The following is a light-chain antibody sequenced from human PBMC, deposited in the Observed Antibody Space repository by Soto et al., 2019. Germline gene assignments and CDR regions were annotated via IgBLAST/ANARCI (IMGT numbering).Light chain of an antibody. V-gene: IGLV2-14*01. Sequence: QSALSQPASVSGSAGQSIRISCTVSSRDGGGYDFVSWYQGHPGTPPKLIIYEVTHRPSGLYPRFSGSTSASTPSLPLSGLQVEDEADYFCGSSSSTTTREVFGTGTKLTLL. CDR2: EVT. J-gene: IGLJ1*01. CDR1: SRDGGGYDF. CDR3: GSSSSTTTREV.